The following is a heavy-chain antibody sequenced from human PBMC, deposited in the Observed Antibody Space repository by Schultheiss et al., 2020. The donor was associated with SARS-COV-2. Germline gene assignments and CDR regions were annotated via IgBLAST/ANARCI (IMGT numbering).Heavy chain of an antibody. CDR1: GFTFSSYA. V-gene: IGHV3-30-3*01. CDR2: ISYDGSNK. Sequence: GGSLRLSCAASGFTFSSYAMHWVRQAPGKGLEWVAVISYDGSNKYYADSVKGRFTISRDNSKNTLYLQMNSLRAEDTAVYYCARFYCSSTSCYTGYFDYWGQGTLVTVSS. D-gene: IGHD2-2*02. J-gene: IGHJ4*02. CDR3: ARFYCSSTSCYTGYFDY.